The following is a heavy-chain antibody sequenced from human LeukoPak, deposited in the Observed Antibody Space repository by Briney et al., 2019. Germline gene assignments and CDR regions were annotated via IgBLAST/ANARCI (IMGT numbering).Heavy chain of an antibody. V-gene: IGHV1-2*02. CDR1: GYTFTGYY. Sequence: ASVKVSCKASGYTFTGYYMHWVRQAPGQGLEWMGCINPNSGGTNYAQKFQGRVTMTRDTSISTAYMELRRLRSDDTDVYYCARVPGYSSSWYVGAFDIWGQGTMVTVSS. CDR3: ARVPGYSSSWYVGAFDI. CDR2: INPNSGGT. D-gene: IGHD6-13*01. J-gene: IGHJ3*02.